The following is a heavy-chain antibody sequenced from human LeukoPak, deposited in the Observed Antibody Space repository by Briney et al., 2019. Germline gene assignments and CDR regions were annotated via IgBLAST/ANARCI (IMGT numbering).Heavy chain of an antibody. CDR1: GGSISSSSYY. CDR3: ARRRWELLGNWFDP. CDR2: IYYSGST. J-gene: IGHJ5*02. V-gene: IGHV4-39*01. D-gene: IGHD1-26*01. Sequence: SETLSLTCTVSGGSISSSSYYWGWIRRPPGKGLEWIGSIYYSGSTYYNPSLKSRVTISVDTSKNQFSLKLSSVTAADTAVYYCARRRWELLGNWFDPWGQGTLVTVSS.